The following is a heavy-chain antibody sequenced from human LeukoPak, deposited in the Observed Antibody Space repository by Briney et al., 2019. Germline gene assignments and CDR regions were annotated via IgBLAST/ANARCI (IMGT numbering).Heavy chain of an antibody. J-gene: IGHJ3*02. CDR1: GGSISSGSYY. CDR3: ARGRELLRSAFDI. CDR2: IYSSGST. D-gene: IGHD5-12*01. V-gene: IGHV4-61*02. Sequence: PSETLSLTCSVSGGSISSGSYYWSWIRQPAGKGLEWIGRIYSSGSTNCNPSLKSRVTMSVDTSKNQFSLNLSSVTAADTAVYFCARGRELLRSAFDIWGQGTMVTVSS.